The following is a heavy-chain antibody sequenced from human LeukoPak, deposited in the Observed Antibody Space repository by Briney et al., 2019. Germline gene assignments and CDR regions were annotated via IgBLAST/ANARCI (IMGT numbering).Heavy chain of an antibody. CDR3: ARDYGGNSNYYYYGMDI. D-gene: IGHD4-23*01. V-gene: IGHV4-59*01. CDR1: GGSISSSY. Sequence: PSETLSLTCTVSGGSISSSYWSWIRQPPGKGLEWIGCIYNSGSTNYNPSLKSRVTISVDMSKNQFSLKLSSVTAADTAVYYCARDYGGNSNYYYYGMDIWGQGTTVTVSS. J-gene: IGHJ6*02. CDR2: IYNSGST.